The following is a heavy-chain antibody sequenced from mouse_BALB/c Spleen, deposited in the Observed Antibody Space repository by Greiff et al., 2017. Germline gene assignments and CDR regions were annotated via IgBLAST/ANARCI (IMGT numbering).Heavy chain of an antibody. CDR1: GFTFSSYT. V-gene: IGHV5-9*03. CDR2: ISSGGGNT. D-gene: IGHD1-1*01. J-gene: IGHJ2*01. CDR3: ARLHFDY. Sequence: DVKLVESGGGLVKPGGSLKLSCAASGFTFSSYTMSWVRQTPEKRLEWVATISSGGGNTYYPDSVKGRFTISRDNAKNNLYLQMSSLRSEDTALYYCARLHFDYWGQGTTLTVSS.